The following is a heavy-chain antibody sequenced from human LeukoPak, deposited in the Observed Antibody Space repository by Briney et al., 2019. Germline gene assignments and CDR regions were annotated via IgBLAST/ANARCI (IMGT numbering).Heavy chain of an antibody. V-gene: IGHV3-23*01. CDR3: AKPQVGDLYYFDY. D-gene: IGHD1-26*01. CDR2: ISGSGDTT. Sequence: GGSLRLSCAASGFTSRHYAMSWVRQAPEKGLEWVSAISGSGDTTYYADSVKGRFTISRDTSKNTLYLQMNSLRAEDTAVYYCAKPQVGDLYYFDYWGQGTLVTVSS. CDR1: GFTSRHYA. J-gene: IGHJ4*02.